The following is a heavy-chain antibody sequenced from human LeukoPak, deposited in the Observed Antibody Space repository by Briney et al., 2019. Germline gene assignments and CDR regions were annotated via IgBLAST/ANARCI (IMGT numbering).Heavy chain of an antibody. J-gene: IGHJ3*02. Sequence: GGSLRLSCAASGFTFSSYAMHWVRQAPGKGLEYVSAISSNGGSTYYANSVKGRFTISRDNSKNTLYLQMGSLRAEDMAVYYCARDGIAARGGPGAFDIWGQGTMVTVSS. V-gene: IGHV3-64*01. CDR1: GFTFSSYA. CDR3: ARDGIAARGGPGAFDI. CDR2: ISSNGGST. D-gene: IGHD6-6*01.